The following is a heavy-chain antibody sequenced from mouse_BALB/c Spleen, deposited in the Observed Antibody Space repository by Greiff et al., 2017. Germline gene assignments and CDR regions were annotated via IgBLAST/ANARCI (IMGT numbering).Heavy chain of an antibody. CDR2: IWRGGST. CDR3: AKPGTTAAGYYAMDY. V-gene: IGHV2-5-1*01. CDR1: GFSLTSYG. D-gene: IGHD1-2*01. Sequence: VHLVESGPSLVQPSQSLSITCTVSGFSLTSYGVHWVRQSPGKGLEWLGVIWRGGSTDYNAAFMSRLSITKDNSKSQVFFKMNSLQADDTAIYYCAKPGTTAAGYYAMDYWGQGTSVTVSS. J-gene: IGHJ4*01.